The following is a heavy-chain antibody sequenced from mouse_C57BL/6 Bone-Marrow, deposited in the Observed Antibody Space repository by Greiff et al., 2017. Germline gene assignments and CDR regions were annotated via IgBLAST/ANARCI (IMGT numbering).Heavy chain of an antibody. CDR2: IYPSDSYT. CDR3: ARSRYGGSSYNY. V-gene: IGHV1-69*01. CDR1: GYTFTSYW. D-gene: IGHD1-1*01. Sequence: VQLQQPGAELVMPGASVKLSCKASGYTFTSYWMHWVKQRPGQGLEWIGEIYPSDSYTNYNQKFKGKSTLTVDKSSSTAYMQLSSLTSEDAAVYCCARSRYGGSSYNYWGQGTTLTGSA. J-gene: IGHJ2*01.